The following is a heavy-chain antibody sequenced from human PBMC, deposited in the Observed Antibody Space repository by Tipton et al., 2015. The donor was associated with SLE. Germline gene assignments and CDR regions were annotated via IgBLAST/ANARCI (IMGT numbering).Heavy chain of an antibody. V-gene: IGHV4-59*12. J-gene: IGHJ3*02. CDR1: GGSISSYY. CDR2: IYYSGST. D-gene: IGHD3-10*01. Sequence: TLSLTCTVSGGSISSYYWSWIRQPPGKGLEWIGYIYYSGSTNYNPSLKSRVTISVDTSKNQFSLKLSSVTAADTAVYYCAREGEGYDAFDIWGQGTMVTVSS. CDR3: AREGEGYDAFDI.